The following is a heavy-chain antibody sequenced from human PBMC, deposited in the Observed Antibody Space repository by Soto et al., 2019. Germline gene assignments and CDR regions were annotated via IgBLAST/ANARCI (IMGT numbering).Heavy chain of an antibody. J-gene: IGHJ1*01. CDR3: AAGDSGDVGYFQH. D-gene: IGHD2-15*01. V-gene: IGHV3-30-3*01. Sequence: GGSLRLSCAASGFTFSSYAMHWVRQAPGKGLEWVAVISYDGSNKYYADSVKGRFTISRDNSKNTLYLQMNSLRAEDTAVYYCAAGDSGDVGYFQHWGQGTLVTVSS. CDR1: GFTFSSYA. CDR2: ISYDGSNK.